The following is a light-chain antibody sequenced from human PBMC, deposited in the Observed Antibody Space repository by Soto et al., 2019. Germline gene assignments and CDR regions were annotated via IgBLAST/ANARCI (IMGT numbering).Light chain of an antibody. CDR2: EVS. Sequence: QSALTQPPSASGSPGQSVTISCTGTSSDVGGYNYVSWYQQHPGKAPKLMIYEVSERPSGVPDRFSGSKSGNMASLTVSGLQAEDEADYYCSSYAGSNNVMFGGGTKLTVL. CDR1: SSDVGGYNY. J-gene: IGLJ3*02. CDR3: SSYAGSNNVM. V-gene: IGLV2-8*01.